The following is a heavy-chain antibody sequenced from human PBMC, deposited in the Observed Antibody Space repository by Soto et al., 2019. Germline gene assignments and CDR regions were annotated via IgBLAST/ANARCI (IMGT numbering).Heavy chain of an antibody. CDR1: GFELSTNGVG. CDR3: AHRRTDRYDWSGGNFYY. J-gene: IGHJ4*02. CDR2: IYWDDDK. Sequence: QITLKESGPTRVKPTQTLTLTCTFSGFELSTNGVGVGWIRQPPGKALEWLAVIYWDDDKRPRPSLKSRLTTTKDNPNNQEGLTMSNMDPVDSATYYCAHRRTDRYDWSGGNFYYWGEGTLVAVSS. D-gene: IGHD1-1*01. V-gene: IGHV2-5*02.